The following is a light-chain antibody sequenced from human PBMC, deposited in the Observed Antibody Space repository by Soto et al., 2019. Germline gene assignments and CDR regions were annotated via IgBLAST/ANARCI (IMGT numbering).Light chain of an antibody. CDR3: SSYTSSSLEV. CDR2: DVS. V-gene: IGLV2-14*01. CDR1: SSDVGGYNY. J-gene: IGLJ3*02. Sequence: QSALTQPASVSGSPGQSITISCTGTSSDVGGYNYVSWYQQHPGKAPKLLIYDVSNRPSGVSNRFSGSKSGNTASLTISGLQAEDEADHYCSSYTSSSLEVFGGGTKLTVL.